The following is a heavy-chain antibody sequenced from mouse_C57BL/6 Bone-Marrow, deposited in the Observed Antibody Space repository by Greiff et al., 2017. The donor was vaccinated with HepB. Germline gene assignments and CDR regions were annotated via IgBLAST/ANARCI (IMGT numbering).Heavy chain of an antibody. J-gene: IGHJ4*01. CDR1: GFTFSSYG. Sequence: EVKLMESGGDLVKPGGSLKLSCAASGFTFSSYGMSWVRQTPDKRLEWVATISSGGSYTYYPDSVKGRFTISRDNAKNTLYLQMSSLKSEDTAMYYCARDDGYYEDYYAMDYWGQGTSVTVSS. V-gene: IGHV5-6*01. CDR2: ISSGGSYT. D-gene: IGHD2-3*01. CDR3: ARDDGYYEDYYAMDY.